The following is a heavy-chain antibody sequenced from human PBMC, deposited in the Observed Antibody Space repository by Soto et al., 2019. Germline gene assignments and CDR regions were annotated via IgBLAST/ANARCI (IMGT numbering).Heavy chain of an antibody. CDR2: MNPNSGNT. CDR3: GRSVVGATGEILYNAMDV. CDR1: GYTFTGYD. D-gene: IGHD1-26*01. J-gene: IGHJ6*02. Sequence: ASVKVSCKASGYTFTGYDINWVRQATGQGLEWMGWMNPNSGNTGYAQKFQDRVTITRDTSMSTGYMELSSLRSEDTAVYYCGRSVVGATGEILYNAMDVWGQGTTVTVSS. V-gene: IGHV1-8*01.